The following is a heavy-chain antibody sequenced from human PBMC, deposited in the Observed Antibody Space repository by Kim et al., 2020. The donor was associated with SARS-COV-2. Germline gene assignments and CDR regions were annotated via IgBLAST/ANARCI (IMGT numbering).Heavy chain of an antibody. CDR3: ARVLTPSIAARSPYYYYMDV. CDR1: GGSFSGYY. J-gene: IGHJ6*03. D-gene: IGHD6-6*01. V-gene: IGHV4-34*01. Sequence: ETLSLTCAVYGGSFSGYYWSWIRQPPGKGLEWIGEINHSGSTNYNPSLKSRVTISVDTSKNQFSLKLSSVTAADTAVYYCARVLTPSIAARSPYYYYMDVWGKGTTVTVSS. CDR2: INHSGST.